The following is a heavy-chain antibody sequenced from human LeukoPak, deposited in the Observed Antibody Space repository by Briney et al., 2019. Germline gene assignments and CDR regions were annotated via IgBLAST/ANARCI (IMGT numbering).Heavy chain of an antibody. J-gene: IGHJ6*04. CDR3: AELGITMIGGV. CDR1: GFTFSSYE. V-gene: IGHV3-48*03. Sequence: PGRSLRLSCAASGFTFSSYEMNWVRQAPGKGLEWVSYISSSGSNIYYADSVKGRFTISRDNAKNSLYLQMNSLRAEDTAVYYCAELGITMIGGVWGKGTTVTISS. CDR2: ISSSGSNI. D-gene: IGHD3-10*02.